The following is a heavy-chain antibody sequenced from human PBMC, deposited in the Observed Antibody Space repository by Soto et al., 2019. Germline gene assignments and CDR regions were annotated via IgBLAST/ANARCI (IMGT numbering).Heavy chain of an antibody. CDR3: ASDSGDWSGDY. CDR1: GFTFSNSE. CDR2: INYSGSNI. D-gene: IGHD3-9*01. Sequence: GGSLRLSCAASGFTFSNSEMFWVRQAPGKGLEWVSKINYSGSNIYYSKSVKGRFTISRDNAKNSLSLQMNSLTDEDTAIYYCASDSGDWSGDYWGQGTLVTVSS. J-gene: IGHJ4*02. V-gene: IGHV3-48*03.